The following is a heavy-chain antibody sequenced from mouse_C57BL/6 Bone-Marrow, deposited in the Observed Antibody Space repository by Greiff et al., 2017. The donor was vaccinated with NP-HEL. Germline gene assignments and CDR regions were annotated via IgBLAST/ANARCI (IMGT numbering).Heavy chain of an antibody. CDR2: ISDGGRYT. CDR1: GFTFSSYA. CDR3: TRKIYYGNYDAMDY. J-gene: IGHJ4*01. Sequence: EVQGVESGGGLVKPGGSLKLSCAASGFTFSSYAMSWVRQTPEKRLEWVATISDGGRYTYYPDNVKGRFTISRDNAKNNLYLQMSHLKSEDTAMYYCTRKIYYGNYDAMDYWGQGTSVTVSS. V-gene: IGHV5-4*01. D-gene: IGHD2-1*01.